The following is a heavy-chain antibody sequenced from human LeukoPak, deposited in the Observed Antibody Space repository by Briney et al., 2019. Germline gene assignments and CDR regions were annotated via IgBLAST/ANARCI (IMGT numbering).Heavy chain of an antibody. Sequence: GGSLRLSCAASGFTFSSYAMHWVRQAPGKGPEWVAVISYDGSNKYYADSVKGRFTISRDNSKNTLYLQMNSLRAEDTAVYYCARAQTRTLGYFDYWGQGTLVTVSS. J-gene: IGHJ4*02. CDR3: ARAQTRTLGYFDY. CDR2: ISYDGSNK. V-gene: IGHV3-30*04. D-gene: IGHD2-2*01. CDR1: GFTFSSYA.